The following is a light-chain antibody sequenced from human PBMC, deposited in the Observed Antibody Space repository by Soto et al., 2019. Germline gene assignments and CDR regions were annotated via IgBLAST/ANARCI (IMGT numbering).Light chain of an antibody. CDR3: QRYNNWPLT. CDR2: DTS. J-gene: IGKJ4*01. V-gene: IGKV3-15*01. CDR1: QRIGDN. Sequence: EVVMRQSPATLSVSPGEGDTLSCRASQRIGDNLAWYQHKPGQTPRLLIYDTSTRATGVPARFSGSRSGTEFTLTINSLQSEDFAVYYCQRYNNWPLTFGGGTKVESK.